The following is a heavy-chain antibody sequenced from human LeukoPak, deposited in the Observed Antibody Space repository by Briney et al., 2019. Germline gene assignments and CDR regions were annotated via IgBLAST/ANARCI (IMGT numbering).Heavy chain of an antibody. J-gene: IGHJ4*02. V-gene: IGHV3-7*01. CDR2: IKKDGSKK. CDR3: ARDLYRIVVVPHYFDY. D-gene: IGHD3-22*01. Sequence: GGSLRLSCAASGFTFSSYWMSWVRQAPGKGLEGVANIKKDGSKKYYVDSVKGRFTISRDNSKNSLYLQMNSLRAEDTAVYYCARDLYRIVVVPHYFDYWGQGTLVTVSS. CDR1: GFTFSSYW.